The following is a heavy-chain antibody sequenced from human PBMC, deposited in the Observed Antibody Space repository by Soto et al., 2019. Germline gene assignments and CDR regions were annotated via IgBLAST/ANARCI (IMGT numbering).Heavy chain of an antibody. Sequence: EVQLLESGGGLVQRGGSLRLSCAGTGFTFSSYDMSWVRQAPGKGLEWVSTIRGSGGSTYYADSVKGRFTISRDNSKNTLYLQMNSLRAEDTAVYYCAKAKRSGWYFSDYWGQGTLVTVSS. CDR1: GFTFSSYD. V-gene: IGHV3-23*01. CDR3: AKAKRSGWYFSDY. CDR2: IRGSGGST. D-gene: IGHD6-19*01. J-gene: IGHJ4*02.